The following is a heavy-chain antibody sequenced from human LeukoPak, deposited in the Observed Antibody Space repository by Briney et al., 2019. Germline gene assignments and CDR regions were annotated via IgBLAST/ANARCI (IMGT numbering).Heavy chain of an antibody. J-gene: IGHJ1*01. Sequence: PGGSLRLSCAASGFTVGSNYMSWVRQAPGKGLEWVSVIYSGGSTYYADSVKGRFTISRDNSKNTLYLQMNSLRAEDTAVYYCARGAAAAGTEYFQHWGQGTLVTVSS. D-gene: IGHD6-13*01. CDR3: ARGAAAAGTEYFQH. CDR1: GFTVGSNY. V-gene: IGHV3-53*01. CDR2: IYSGGST.